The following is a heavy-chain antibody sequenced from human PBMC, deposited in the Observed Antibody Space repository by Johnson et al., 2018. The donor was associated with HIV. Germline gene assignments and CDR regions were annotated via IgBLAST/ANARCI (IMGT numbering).Heavy chain of an antibody. Sequence: QVQLVESGGGVVQPGRSLRLSCVASGFTFSTYAMHWVRQAPGKGLEWVTIISYDGSNKFYADSVKGRFTISRDNSKNTMYLQMNSLRVDDTAVYYCARVGYYVDAFDIWGQGTVVTVSS. CDR2: ISYDGSNK. V-gene: IGHV3-30-3*01. J-gene: IGHJ3*02. CDR1: GFTFSTYA. D-gene: IGHD3-22*01. CDR3: ARVGYYVDAFDI.